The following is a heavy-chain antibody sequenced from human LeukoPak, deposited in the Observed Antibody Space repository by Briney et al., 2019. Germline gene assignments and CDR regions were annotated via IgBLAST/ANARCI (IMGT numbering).Heavy chain of an antibody. D-gene: IGHD4-17*01. CDR3: ARVVGLTTVTTYYFDY. CDR2: IYYSGST. CDR1: GGSISSGGYY. Sequence: SETLSLTCTVSGGSISSGGYYWSWIRQPPGKGLEWVGYIYYSGSTYYNPSLKSRVTISVDTSKNQFSLKLSSVTAADTAVYYCARVVGLTTVTTYYFDYWGQGTLVTVSS. V-gene: IGHV4-30-2*01. J-gene: IGHJ4*02.